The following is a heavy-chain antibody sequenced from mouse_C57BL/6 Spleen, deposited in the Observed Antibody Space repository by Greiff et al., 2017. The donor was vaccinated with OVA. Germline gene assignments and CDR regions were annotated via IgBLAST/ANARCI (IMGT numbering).Heavy chain of an antibody. Sequence: QVQLKQSGAELVRPGASVTLSCKASGYTFTDYEMHWVKQTPVHGLEWIGAIDPETGGTAYNQKFKGKAILTADKSSSTAYMELRSLTSEDSAVYYCTRDPDYYGSSYFDYWGQGTTLTVSS. V-gene: IGHV1-15*01. J-gene: IGHJ2*01. CDR3: TRDPDYYGSSYFDY. CDR1: GYTFTDYE. D-gene: IGHD1-1*01. CDR2: IDPETGGT.